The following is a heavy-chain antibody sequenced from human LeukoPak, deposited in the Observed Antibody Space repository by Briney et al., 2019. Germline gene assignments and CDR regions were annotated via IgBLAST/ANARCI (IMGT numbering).Heavy chain of an antibody. D-gene: IGHD6-19*01. V-gene: IGHV3-43*02. CDR2: ITVAGGST. CDR3: AKATGYTSGWYGYHFDF. J-gene: IGHJ4*02. Sequence: PGGSLRLSCAASGFTFDDSAIHWVRQAPGKGLEWVSLITVAGGSTYYAHSVKGRFTISRDNSKSSLYLQMNSLRTEDTALYYCAKATGYTSGWYGYHFDFWGQGTPVSVSS. CDR1: GFTFDDSA.